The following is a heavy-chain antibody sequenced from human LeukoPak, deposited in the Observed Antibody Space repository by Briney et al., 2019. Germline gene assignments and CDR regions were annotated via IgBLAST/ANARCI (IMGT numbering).Heavy chain of an antibody. CDR3: ARVFGGYNYYYYYGMDV. D-gene: IGHD5-12*01. Sequence: LETLSLTCAVYGGSFSGYYWSWIRQPPGKGLEWIGEINHSGSTNYNPSLKSRVTISVDTSKNQFSLKLSSVTAADTAVYYCARVFGGYNYYYYYGMDVWGQGTTVTVSS. V-gene: IGHV4-34*01. J-gene: IGHJ6*02. CDR1: GGSFSGYY. CDR2: INHSGST.